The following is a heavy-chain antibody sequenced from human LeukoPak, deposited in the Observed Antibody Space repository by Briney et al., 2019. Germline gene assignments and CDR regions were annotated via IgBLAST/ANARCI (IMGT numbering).Heavy chain of an antibody. Sequence: NPSETLSLTCTVSGGSISSGGYSWSWIRQHPGKGLEWIGYIYYSGSTYYNPSLKSRVTISVDTSKNQFSLKLSSVTAADTAVYYCARGLSDYVWGSYRRNWFDPWGQGTLVTVSS. V-gene: IGHV4-31*03. CDR1: GGSISSGGYS. D-gene: IGHD3-16*02. CDR3: ARGLSDYVWGSYRRNWFDP. J-gene: IGHJ5*02. CDR2: IYYSGST.